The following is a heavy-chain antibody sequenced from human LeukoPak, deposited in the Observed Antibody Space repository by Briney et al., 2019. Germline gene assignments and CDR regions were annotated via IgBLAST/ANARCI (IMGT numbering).Heavy chain of an antibody. Sequence: GASVKVSCKASGYTFTSYDINWVRQATGQGLEWMGWVNPNSGNTGYAQKFQGRVTMTRNTSISTAYMELSSLRSEDTAVYYCARVAARRGNWFDPWGQGTLVTVSS. V-gene: IGHV1-8*01. CDR1: GYTFTSYD. J-gene: IGHJ5*02. CDR2: VNPNSGNT. CDR3: ARVAARRGNWFDP. D-gene: IGHD6-6*01.